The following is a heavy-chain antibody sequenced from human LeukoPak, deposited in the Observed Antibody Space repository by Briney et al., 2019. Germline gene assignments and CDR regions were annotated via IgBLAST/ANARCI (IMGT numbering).Heavy chain of an antibody. CDR1: GGSISSSSYY. D-gene: IGHD4-17*01. Sequence: PSETLSLTCTVSGGSISSSSYYWGWIRQPPGKGLEWIGSVYYSGSTYYNPSLESRVTISVDTSKNQFSLKLSSVTAADTAVYYCARRTGTFDNWGQGTLVTVSS. J-gene: IGHJ4*02. CDR2: VYYSGST. V-gene: IGHV4-39*01. CDR3: ARRTGTFDN.